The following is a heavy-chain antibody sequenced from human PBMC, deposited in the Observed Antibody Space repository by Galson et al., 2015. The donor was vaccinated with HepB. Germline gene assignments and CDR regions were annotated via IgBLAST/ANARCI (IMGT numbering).Heavy chain of an antibody. J-gene: IGHJ3*02. CDR1: GYSFTSYW. Sequence: QSGAEVKKPGESLRISCKGSGYSFTSYWISWVRQMPGKGLEWMGRIDPSDSYTNYSPSFQGHVTILADKSISTAYLQWSSLKASDTAMYYCASQNCSSTSCYTLIGAFDIWGQGTMVTVSS. D-gene: IGHD2-2*02. V-gene: IGHV5-10-1*01. CDR2: IDPSDSYT. CDR3: ASQNCSSTSCYTLIGAFDI.